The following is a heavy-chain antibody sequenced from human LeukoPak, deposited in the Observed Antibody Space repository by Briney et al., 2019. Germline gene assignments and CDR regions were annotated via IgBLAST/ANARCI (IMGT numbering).Heavy chain of an antibody. CDR1: GGTFSSYA. J-gene: IGHJ4*02. CDR2: IIPIFGTA. Sequence: WASVKVSCKASGGTFSSYAISWVRQAPGQGLEWMGGIIPIFGTANYAQKFQGRVTITRNTSISTAYMELSSLRSEDTAAYYCARGVIAAAQKFDYWGQGTLVTVSS. V-gene: IGHV1-69*05. CDR3: ARGVIAAAQKFDY. D-gene: IGHD6-13*01.